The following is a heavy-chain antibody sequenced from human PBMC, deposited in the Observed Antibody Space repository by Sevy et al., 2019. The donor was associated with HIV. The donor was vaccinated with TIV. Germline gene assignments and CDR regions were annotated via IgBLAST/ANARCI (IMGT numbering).Heavy chain of an antibody. Sequence: GGSLRLSCAASGFTFDDYAMHWVRQAPGKGLEWVSGISWNSGHIGYADSVKGRFTISRDNAKNSLYLQMNSLRAEDTAVYYCARATGTEALDAFDIWGQGTMVTVSS. CDR2: ISWNSGHI. D-gene: IGHD1-1*01. V-gene: IGHV3-9*01. J-gene: IGHJ3*02. CDR3: ARATGTEALDAFDI. CDR1: GFTFDDYA.